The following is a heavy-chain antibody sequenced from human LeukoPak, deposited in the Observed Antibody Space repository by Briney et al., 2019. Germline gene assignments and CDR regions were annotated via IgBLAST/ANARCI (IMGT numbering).Heavy chain of an antibody. J-gene: IGHJ4*02. CDR2: INPNSGGT. V-gene: IGHV1-2*02. CDR3: ARGPMFFGSATYYRGDDY. Sequence: ASVKVSCKTSGYTFTSYYIHWVRQAPGQGLEWMGWINPNSGGTNYAQKFQGRVTMTRDTSISTAYMDLSRLRSDDTAVYYCARGPMFFGSATYYRGDDYWGQGTLVTVSS. CDR1: GYTFTSYY. D-gene: IGHD3-10*01.